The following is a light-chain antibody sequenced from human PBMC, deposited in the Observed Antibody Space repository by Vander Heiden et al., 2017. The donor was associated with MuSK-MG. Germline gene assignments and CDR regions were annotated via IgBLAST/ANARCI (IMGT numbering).Light chain of an antibody. V-gene: IGKV3-11*01. J-gene: IGKJ5*01. CDR2: DAS. Sequence: EIVLTPSPAPLSLSPGERATLSCRASQSVSSYLAWYQQKPGQAPRLLISDASNRATGIPARFSGSGSGTDFTLTISSLEPEDFAVYYCQQRSSWPITFGQGTRLDIK. CDR3: QQRSSWPIT. CDR1: QSVSSY.